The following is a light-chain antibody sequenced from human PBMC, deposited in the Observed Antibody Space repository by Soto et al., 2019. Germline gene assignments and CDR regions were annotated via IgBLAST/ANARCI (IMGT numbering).Light chain of an antibody. V-gene: IGKV1D-12*01. CDR2: AAS. J-gene: IGKJ1*01. CDR1: QDIRSW. CDR3: QHSKSPGT. Sequence: DIQMTQSPSSVSASVGDRVTINCRASQDIRSWLAWYQQKPGSAPQLLIYAASSVRRGVPSRFSGSGSGTDFALTITGLQPEDFAIYYCQHSKSPGTFGQGTKVDIK.